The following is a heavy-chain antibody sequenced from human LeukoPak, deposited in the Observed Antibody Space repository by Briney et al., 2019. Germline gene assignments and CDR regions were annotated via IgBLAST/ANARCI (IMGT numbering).Heavy chain of an antibody. CDR2: ISSSGSTI. Sequence: GGSLRLSCAASGFTFSDYYMSWIRQAPGKGLEWVSYISSSGSTIYYADSVKGRFTISRDNAKNSLYLQMNSLRAEDTALYYCARVEADYYGSGSYANWGQGTLVTVSS. D-gene: IGHD3-10*01. CDR1: GFTFSDYY. V-gene: IGHV3-11*01. J-gene: IGHJ4*02. CDR3: ARVEADYYGSGSYAN.